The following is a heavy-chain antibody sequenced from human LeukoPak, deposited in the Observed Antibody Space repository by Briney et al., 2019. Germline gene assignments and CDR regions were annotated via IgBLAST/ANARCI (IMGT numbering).Heavy chain of an antibody. V-gene: IGHV3-23*01. CDR2: ISGSGGST. CDR3: AKDPNQIYYYDSSSEH. Sequence: GGSLRLSCAASGFTFSSYAMSWVRQAPGKGLEWVSAISGSGGSTYYADSVKGRFTISRDNSKNTLYLQMNSLRAEDTAVYYCAKDPNQIYYYDSSSEHWGQGTLVTVSS. CDR1: GFTFSSYA. J-gene: IGHJ1*01. D-gene: IGHD3-22*01.